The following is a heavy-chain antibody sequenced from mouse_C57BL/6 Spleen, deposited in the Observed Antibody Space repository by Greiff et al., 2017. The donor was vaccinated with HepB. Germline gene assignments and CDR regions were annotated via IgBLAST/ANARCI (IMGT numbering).Heavy chain of an antibody. J-gene: IGHJ4*01. CDR2: ISYSGST. Sequence: EVKLEESGPGMVKPSQSLSLTCTVTGYSITSGYDWHWIRHFPGNKLEWMGYISYSGSTNYNPSFKSRISITHDTTRNHFFLKLNSVTTEDTATYYRARGYYYAMDYWGQGTSVTVSS. V-gene: IGHV3-1*01. CDR3: ARGYYYAMDY. CDR1: GYSITSGYD.